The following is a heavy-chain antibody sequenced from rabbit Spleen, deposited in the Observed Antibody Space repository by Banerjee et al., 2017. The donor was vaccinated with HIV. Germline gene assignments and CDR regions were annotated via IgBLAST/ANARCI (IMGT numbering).Heavy chain of an antibody. D-gene: IGHD1-1*01. Sequence: QSLEESGGDLVKPGASLTLTCTASGVSFSSNDYMCWVRQAPGKGLEWISCIAGSSSGFTYSATWAKGRFTMSRTSSTTVTLQMTSLTAADTATYFCARDLVAVIGWNFNLWGPGTLVTVS. V-gene: IGHV1S40*01. CDR2: IAGSSSGFT. J-gene: IGHJ4*01. CDR1: GVSFSSNDY. CDR3: ARDLVAVIGWNFNL.